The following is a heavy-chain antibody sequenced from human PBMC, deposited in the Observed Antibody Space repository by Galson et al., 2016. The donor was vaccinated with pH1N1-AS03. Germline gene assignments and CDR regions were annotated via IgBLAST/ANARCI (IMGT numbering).Heavy chain of an antibody. D-gene: IGHD6-19*01. CDR2: VYTTGAT. CDR3: AKVGVVGTFNYYYYMDV. Sequence: ETLSLTCTVSGASVNSFFWTWIRQPAGKGLEWIGRVYTTGATNYNPSLKSRVTMSVDRSKNEFSLNLTSVTAADTAVYYCAKVGVVGTFNYYYYMDVWGKGTTVTVSS. CDR1: GASVNSFF. J-gene: IGHJ6*03. V-gene: IGHV4-4*07.